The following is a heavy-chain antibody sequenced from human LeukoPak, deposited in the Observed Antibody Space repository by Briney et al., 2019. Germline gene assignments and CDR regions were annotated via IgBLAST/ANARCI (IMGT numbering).Heavy chain of an antibody. CDR2: ISSSDEK. V-gene: IGHV4-39*01. D-gene: IGHD1-26*01. Sequence: SETLSLTCVVCGAFITTTSFSGAWIRQPPGQDLEWIATISSSDEKYYNPSLMSRVTISLDTSKNRFSLEVPSVTAADTCLFYCTQFKSGTDVDYWGQGILVIVSS. CDR1: GAFITTTSFS. J-gene: IGHJ4*02. CDR3: TQFKSGTDVDY.